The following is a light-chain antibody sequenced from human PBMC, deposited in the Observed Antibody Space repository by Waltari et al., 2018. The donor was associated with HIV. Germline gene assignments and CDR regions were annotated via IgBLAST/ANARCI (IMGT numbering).Light chain of an antibody. CDR1: QSVNSY. CDR2: DAS. V-gene: IGKV3-11*01. Sequence: EIVLTQSPATLSLSPGERATLSCRASQSVNSYLAWYHQKPGQPPRLLIYDASNRAAGIPARFSGSGSGTDFTLTMSSLEPEDFAVYYCQQRSNWPITFGQGTRLEMK. J-gene: IGKJ5*01. CDR3: QQRSNWPIT.